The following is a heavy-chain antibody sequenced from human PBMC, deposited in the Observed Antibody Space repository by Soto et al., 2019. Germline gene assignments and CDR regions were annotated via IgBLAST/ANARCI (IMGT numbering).Heavy chain of an antibody. CDR1: GFTFSSYG. CDR2: ISYDGSNK. Sequence: PGGSLRLSCAASGFTFSSYGMHWVRQAPGKGLEWVAVISYDGSNKYYADSVKGRSTISRDNSKNTLYLQMKSLRAADTAVYYCAKDEALMVYGIYYYYGIDVWGKGTKVTVS. D-gene: IGHD2-8*01. CDR3: AKDEALMVYGIYYYYGIDV. V-gene: IGHV3-30*18. J-gene: IGHJ6*04.